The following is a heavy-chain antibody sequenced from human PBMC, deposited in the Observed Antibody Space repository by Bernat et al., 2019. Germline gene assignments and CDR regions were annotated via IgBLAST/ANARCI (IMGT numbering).Heavy chain of an antibody. CDR1: GGSISSYY. D-gene: IGHD6-13*01. J-gene: IGHJ4*02. V-gene: IGHV4-59*01. CDR3: ARVPAAPRGGVDY. Sequence: QVQLQESGPGLVKPSETLSLTCTVPGGSISSYYWSWIRQPPGKGLEWIGYIYYSGSTNYNPSLKSRVTISVDTSKNQFSLKLSCVTAADTAVYYCARVPAAPRGGVDYWGQGTLVTVSS. CDR2: IYYSGST.